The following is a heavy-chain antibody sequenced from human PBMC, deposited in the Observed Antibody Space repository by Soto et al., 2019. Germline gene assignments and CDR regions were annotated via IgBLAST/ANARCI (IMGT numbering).Heavy chain of an antibody. D-gene: IGHD2-21*01. Sequence: PSETLSLTCSVSGASITSSYWSRIRQSPGKGLEWIGYIYYGGSTVYNPSLKGRSTVSLDTSKNQFSLNLTSVTAADTAVYFCARAPYCLSGDCFPNWFDPWGQGTLVTVSS. CDR1: GASITSSY. CDR2: IYYGGST. CDR3: ARAPYCLSGDCFPNWFDP. V-gene: IGHV4-59*04. J-gene: IGHJ5*02.